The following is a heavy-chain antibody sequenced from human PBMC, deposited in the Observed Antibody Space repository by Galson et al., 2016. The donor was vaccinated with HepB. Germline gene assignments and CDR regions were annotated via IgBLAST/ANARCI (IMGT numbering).Heavy chain of an antibody. CDR3: ARARQTCTGDCYYNWFDP. Sequence: SLRLSCAASGFDVSSYSMYWVRQAPGKGLEWVSVISANVGSTNYADSVEGRFTISRDSSNNTLSLQMNSLRVEDTAIYYCARARQTCTGDCYYNWFDPWGQGTLVTASS. J-gene: IGHJ5*02. V-gene: IGHV3-23*01. CDR1: GFDVSSYS. D-gene: IGHD2-21*02. CDR2: ISANVGST.